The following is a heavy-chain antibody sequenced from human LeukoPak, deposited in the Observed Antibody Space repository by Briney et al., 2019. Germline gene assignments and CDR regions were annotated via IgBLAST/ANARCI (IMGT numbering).Heavy chain of an antibody. V-gene: IGHV4-59*01. D-gene: IGHD2-15*01. Sequence: NPSETLSLTCTASGGSISSYYWSWIRQPPGKGLEWIGYIYYSGNTNYNPSLKSRVTISVDTSKNQFSLKLSSVTAADTAVYYCTRDDGGLDYWGQGTLVTVSS. CDR3: TRDDGGLDY. CDR1: GGSISSYY. J-gene: IGHJ4*02. CDR2: IYYSGNT.